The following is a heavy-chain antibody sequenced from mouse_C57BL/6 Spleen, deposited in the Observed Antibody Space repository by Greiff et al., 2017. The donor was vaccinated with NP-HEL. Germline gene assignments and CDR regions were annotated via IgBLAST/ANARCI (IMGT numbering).Heavy chain of an antibody. CDR2: IYPGSGST. V-gene: IGHV1-55*01. J-gene: IGHJ4*01. CDR3: ARYLALRSNDRYYAMDY. Sequence: QVQLQQPGAELVKPGASVKMSCKASGYTFTSYWITWVKQRPGQGLEWIGDIYPGSGSTNYNEKFKSKATLTVDTSSSTAYMQLSSLTSEDSAVYYCARYLALRSNDRYYAMDYWGQGTSVTVSS. D-gene: IGHD2-12*01. CDR1: GYTFTSYW.